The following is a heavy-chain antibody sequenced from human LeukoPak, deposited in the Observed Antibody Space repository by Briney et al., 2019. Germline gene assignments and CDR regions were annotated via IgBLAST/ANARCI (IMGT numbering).Heavy chain of an antibody. V-gene: IGHV4-34*01. CDR3: ARDHPYCSSTSCCDGMDV. J-gene: IGHJ6*02. CDR2: INHSGST. D-gene: IGHD2-2*01. Sequence: GSLRLSCAASQFIFSTYAMSWVRQPPGKGLEWIGEINHSGSTNYNPSLKSRVTISVDTSKNQFSLKLSSVTAADTAVYYCARDHPYCSSTSCCDGMDVWGQGTTVTVSS. CDR1: QFIFSTYA.